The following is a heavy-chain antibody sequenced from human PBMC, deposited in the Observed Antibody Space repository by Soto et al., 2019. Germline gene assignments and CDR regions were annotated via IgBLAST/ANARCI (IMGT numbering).Heavy chain of an antibody. J-gene: IGHJ6*02. CDR1: GFTFSSYA. D-gene: IGHD2-2*01. CDR2: ISYDGSNK. V-gene: IGHV3-30-3*01. Sequence: QVQLVESGGGVVQPGRSLRLSCAASGFTFSSYAMHWVRQAQGKGLEWVAVISYDGSNKYYADSVKGRFTISRDNSKNTLYLQMNSLRAEDTAVYYCARDRVVVVPAASLFYYYYGMDVWGQGTTVTVSS. CDR3: ARDRVVVVPAASLFYYYYGMDV.